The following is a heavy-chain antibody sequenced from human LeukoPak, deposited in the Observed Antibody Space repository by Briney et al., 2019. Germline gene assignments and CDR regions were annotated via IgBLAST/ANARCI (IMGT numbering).Heavy chain of an antibody. D-gene: IGHD3-22*01. V-gene: IGHV4-39*01. CDR3: ASLTYYYDSSGYYYFPYYFDY. CDR1: GGSISSSSYY. J-gene: IGHJ4*02. CDR2: IYYSGST. Sequence: PSETLSLTCTVSGGSISSSSYYWGWIRQPPGKGLEWIGSIYYSGSTYYNPSLKSRVTISVDTSKNQFSLKLSSVTAADTAVYYCASLTYYYDSSGYYYFPYYFDYWGQGNLVTVSS.